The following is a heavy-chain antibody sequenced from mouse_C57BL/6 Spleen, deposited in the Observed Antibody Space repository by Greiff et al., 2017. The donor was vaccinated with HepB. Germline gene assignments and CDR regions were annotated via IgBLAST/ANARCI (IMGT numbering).Heavy chain of an antibody. Sequence: EVQLQQSGPELVKPGASVKISCKASGYSFTGYYMNWVKQSPEKSLEWIGEINPSTGGTTYNQKFKAKATLTVDKSSSTAYMQLKSLTSEDSAVYYCAYYSNSWFAYWGQGTLVTVSA. V-gene: IGHV1-42*01. CDR3: AYYSNSWFAY. CDR1: GYSFTGYY. CDR2: INPSTGGT. J-gene: IGHJ3*01. D-gene: IGHD2-5*01.